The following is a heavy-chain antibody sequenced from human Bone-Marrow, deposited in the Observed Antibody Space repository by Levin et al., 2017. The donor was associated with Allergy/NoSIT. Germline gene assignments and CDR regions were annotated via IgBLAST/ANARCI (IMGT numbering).Heavy chain of an antibody. CDR2: VNHDASRT. D-gene: IGHD1-26*01. CDR3: ARDSLLSIVGATFDY. CDR1: CFPFRSSG. Sequence: ASLPLSFAVSCFPFRSSGMHWVRQIPGKGLVWVSRVNHDASRTSYADSVRGRFTISRDNAKNKVYLQMNSLRAEDTAVYYCARDSLLSIVGATFDYWGQGTLVTVSS. V-gene: IGHV3-74*01. J-gene: IGHJ4*02.